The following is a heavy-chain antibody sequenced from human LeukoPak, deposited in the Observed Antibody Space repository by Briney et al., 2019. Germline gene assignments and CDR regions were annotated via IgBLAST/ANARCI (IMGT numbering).Heavy chain of an antibody. D-gene: IGHD2-8*02. CDR1: GFTFNCYA. Sequence: PPGGSLRLSCAASGFTFNCYAMSWVRQAPGKGLEWVSCISDRGTDTFYAESVKGRFTISRDNSENTLDLQMHSLRVEDTAVYYCVKGTGFYWTRGDYWGQGTLPTVAS. CDR3: VKGTGFYWTRGDY. J-gene: IGHJ4*02. V-gene: IGHV3-23*01. CDR2: ISDRGTDT.